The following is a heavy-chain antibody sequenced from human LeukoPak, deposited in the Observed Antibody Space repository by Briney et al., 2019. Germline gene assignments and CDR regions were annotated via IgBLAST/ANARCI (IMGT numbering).Heavy chain of an antibody. CDR3: ARRVGGYDNPIYYYYGMDV. V-gene: IGHV5-51*01. CDR1: GYSFTSYW. J-gene: IGHJ6*02. D-gene: IGHD5-12*01. CDR2: IYPGDSDT. Sequence: GESLKISCKGSGYSFTSYWIGWVRQMPGKGLEWMGIIYPGDSDTRYSPSFQGQVTISADKSISTAYLQWSSLKASDTAMYYYARRVGGYDNPIYYYYGMDVWGQGTTVTVSS.